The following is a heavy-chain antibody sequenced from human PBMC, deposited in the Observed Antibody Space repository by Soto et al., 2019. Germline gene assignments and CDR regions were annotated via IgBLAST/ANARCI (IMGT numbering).Heavy chain of an antibody. CDR1: GFTFGSYA. CDR3: ARDGAVLTWYYGMDV. J-gene: IGHJ6*02. CDR2: LKYDQSNQ. V-gene: IGHV3-30-3*01. Sequence: LRLSCAASGFTFGSYALHWVRQAPGKGLEWVAALKYDQSNQYYADSVKGRFTISRDDSKNTLYLQMNSLRPEDTAVYYCARDGAVLTWYYGMDVWGQGTTVTVSS. D-gene: IGHD3-16*01.